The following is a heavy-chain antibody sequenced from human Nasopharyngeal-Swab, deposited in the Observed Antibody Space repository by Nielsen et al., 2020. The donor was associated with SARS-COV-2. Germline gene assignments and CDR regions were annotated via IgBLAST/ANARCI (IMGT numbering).Heavy chain of an antibody. J-gene: IGHJ4*02. Sequence: ASVKISCKASGYTFTSYAMNWVRQAPGQGLEWMGWINTNTGNPTYAQGFTGRFVFSLDTSVSTAYLQISSLKAEDTAVYYCGRVSYDILTGYWGFDYWGQGTLVTVSS. V-gene: IGHV7-4-1*02. D-gene: IGHD3-9*01. CDR3: GRVSYDILTGYWGFDY. CDR1: GYTFTSYA. CDR2: INTNTGNP.